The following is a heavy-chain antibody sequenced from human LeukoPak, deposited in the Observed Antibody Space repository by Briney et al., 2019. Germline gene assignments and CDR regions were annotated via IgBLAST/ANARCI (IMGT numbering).Heavy chain of an antibody. V-gene: IGHV3-9*01. CDR2: LSWNSGSP. J-gene: IGHJ3*02. Sequence: PGGSLRLLCEASKFTFDDYAMHWVRQAPGKGLEWVSGLSWNSGSPGYADSVKGRFTISRDNANKFLFLQMNSLRIEDTALYYCVRAGASGKHSGWSGDVFDIWGQGTTVTVSS. CDR3: VRAGASGKHSGWSGDVFDI. D-gene: IGHD6-19*01. CDR1: KFTFDDYA.